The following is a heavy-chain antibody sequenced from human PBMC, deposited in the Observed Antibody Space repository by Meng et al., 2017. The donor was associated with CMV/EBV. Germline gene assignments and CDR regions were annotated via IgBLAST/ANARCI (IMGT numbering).Heavy chain of an antibody. V-gene: IGHV3-20*04. Sequence: GGSLRLSCAASGFTFDDYGMSWVRQAPGKGLEWVSGINWNGGSTGYADSVKGRFTISRDNAKNSLYLLMNSLRAEDTALYYCARDFSAYDSSGYYAYYGMDVWGQGTTVTVSS. CDR3: ARDFSAYDSSGYYAYYGMDV. CDR2: INWNGGST. J-gene: IGHJ6*02. CDR1: GFTFDDYG. D-gene: IGHD3-22*01.